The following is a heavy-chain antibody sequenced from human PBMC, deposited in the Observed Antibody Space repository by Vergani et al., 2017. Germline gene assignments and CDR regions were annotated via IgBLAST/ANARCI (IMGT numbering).Heavy chain of an antibody. CDR3: ARDSKKAVAGLYYYYYYMDV. J-gene: IGHJ6*03. CDR1: GGTFSSYA. V-gene: IGHV1-69*01. Sequence: QVQLVQSGAEVKKPGSSVKVSCKASGGTFSSYAISWVRQAPGQGREWMGGIIPMFGTANYAQKFQGRVTSTADESTSTAYMELSSLRSEDTAVYYCARDSKKAVAGLYYYYYYMDVWGKGTTVTVSS. CDR2: IIPMFGTA. D-gene: IGHD6-19*01.